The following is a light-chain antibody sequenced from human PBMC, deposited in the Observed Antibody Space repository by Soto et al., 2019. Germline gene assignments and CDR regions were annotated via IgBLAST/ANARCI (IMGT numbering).Light chain of an antibody. CDR1: SGHSNYA. CDR3: QTWDSGTVV. CDR2: CDSDGSH. J-gene: IGLJ2*01. Sequence: QLVLTQSPSASASLGASVNLTCTLSSGHSNYAIAWHQQQPEKGPRYLMKCDSDGSHTKGDGIPDRFSGSSSGAERYLTISALQSEDEADYYCQTWDSGTVVFGGGTKLTVL. V-gene: IGLV4-69*01.